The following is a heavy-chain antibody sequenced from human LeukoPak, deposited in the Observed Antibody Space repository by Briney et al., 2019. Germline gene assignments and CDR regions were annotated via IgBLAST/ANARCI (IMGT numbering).Heavy chain of an antibody. J-gene: IGHJ3*02. CDR1: GFIFSNYW. D-gene: IGHD6-13*01. Sequence: GGSLRLSCAASGFIFSNYWMYWVRQAPGKGLVWVSRINSDGSSTRYADSVKGRFTISRDNAKNTLYLQMNSLRAEDTAVYYCAKVRLAAAGTRASDALDIWGQGTMVTVSS. V-gene: IGHV3-74*01. CDR3: AKVRLAAAGTRASDALDI. CDR2: INSDGSST.